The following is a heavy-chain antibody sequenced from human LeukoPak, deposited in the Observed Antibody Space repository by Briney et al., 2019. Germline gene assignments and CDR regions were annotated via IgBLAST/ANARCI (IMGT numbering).Heavy chain of an antibody. V-gene: IGHV3-23*01. Sequence: GGSLRLSCAASGITVSNNYMSWVRQAPGKGLEWVSAISGSGGSTYYGDSVKGRFTISRDNSKNTLYLQMNSLRAEDTAVYYCAKRGSSGWYVPAGIDYWGQGTLVTVSS. CDR2: ISGSGGST. CDR3: AKRGSSGWYVPAGIDY. CDR1: GITVSNNY. D-gene: IGHD6-19*01. J-gene: IGHJ4*02.